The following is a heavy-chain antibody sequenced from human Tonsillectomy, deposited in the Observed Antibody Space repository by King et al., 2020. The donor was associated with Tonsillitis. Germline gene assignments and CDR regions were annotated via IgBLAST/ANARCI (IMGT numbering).Heavy chain of an antibody. CDR2: ISNDGHNK. J-gene: IGHJ4*02. D-gene: IGHD5-24*01. Sequence: VQLVESGGGVVQPGRSQRLSCAASGFTFSTYAMHWVRQAPGKGLEWVAIISNDGHNKYYADSVKGRFTISRDNSKNTLYLQMNSLRAEDTAVYYCAREVEMADCGQGTLVTVSS. CDR1: GFTFSTYA. V-gene: IGHV3-33*05. CDR3: AREVEMAD.